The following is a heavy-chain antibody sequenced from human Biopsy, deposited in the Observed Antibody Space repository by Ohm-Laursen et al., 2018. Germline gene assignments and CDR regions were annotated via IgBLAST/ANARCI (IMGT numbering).Heavy chain of an antibody. D-gene: IGHD2-2*01. V-gene: IGHV1-24*01. J-gene: IGHJ4*02. CDR1: GYVLRELS. CDR3: TTSAEYGALDY. Sequence: DSVKVSCKVSGYVLRELSMRWVRQAPGKGLEWMGGFVPEDDERIYVQKFQGRVTMTEDTSTGTAYMELRGLRSDDTAVYFCTTSAEYGALDYWGQGTLVTVSS. CDR2: FVPEDDER.